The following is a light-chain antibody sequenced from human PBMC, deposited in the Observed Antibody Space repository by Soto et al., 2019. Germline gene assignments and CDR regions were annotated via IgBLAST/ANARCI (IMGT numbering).Light chain of an antibody. CDR3: QQYGSSRLT. CDR1: QSVSSSY. Sequence: EIVLTQSPGTLSLSPGERATLSCRASQSVSSSYLAWYQQKPGQAPRLLIYGASSRATGISDRFSGSGSGTDFTLTISRLEPEDFAVYYCQQYGSSRLTFGGGTKVDIK. V-gene: IGKV3-20*01. CDR2: GAS. J-gene: IGKJ4*01.